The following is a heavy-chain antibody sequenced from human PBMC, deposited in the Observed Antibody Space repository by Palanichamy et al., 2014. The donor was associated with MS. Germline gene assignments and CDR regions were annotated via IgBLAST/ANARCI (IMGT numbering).Heavy chain of an antibody. CDR2: ISSVSSYI. CDR1: GFTFSRYT. Sequence: DEQLVESGGGLVKPGGSLRLSCVASGFTFSRYTMNWVRQAPGKGLEWISCISSVSSYIYQADSVKGRFTISRDNARNSLFPHMHSLRPEDTAVYYCARDPYAGTMPIYGMDVWGQGTTVTVSS. J-gene: IGHJ6*02. CDR3: ARDPYAGTMPIYGMDV. D-gene: IGHD3-3*01. V-gene: IGHV3-21*02.